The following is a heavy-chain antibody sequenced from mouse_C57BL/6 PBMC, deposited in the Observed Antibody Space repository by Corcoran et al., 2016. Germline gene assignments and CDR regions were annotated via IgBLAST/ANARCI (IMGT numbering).Heavy chain of an antibody. CDR2: IYPGDGDT. CDR3: ARWGWTERWFAY. J-gene: IGHJ3*01. Sequence: QVQLQQSGAELVKPGASVKISCKASGYAFSSYWMNWVKQRPGKGLEWIGQIYPGDGDTNYNGKFKGKATLTADKSSSTAYMQLSSLTSEDSAVYFCARWGWTERWFAYWGQGTLVTVSA. V-gene: IGHV1-80*01. CDR1: GYAFSSYW. D-gene: IGHD2-3*01.